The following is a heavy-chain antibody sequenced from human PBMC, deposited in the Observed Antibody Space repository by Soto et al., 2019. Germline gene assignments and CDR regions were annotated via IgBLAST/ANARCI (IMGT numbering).Heavy chain of an antibody. CDR3: ARLTADYGDAFDI. Sequence: SETLSLTCTVSGGSISSSSYYWGWIRQPPGKGLEWIGSIYYSGSTYYNPSLKSRVTISVDTSKNQFSLKLSSVTAADTAVYYCARLTADYGDAFDIWGQGTMVTVSS. CDR1: GGSISSSSYY. CDR2: IYYSGST. D-gene: IGHD4-17*01. V-gene: IGHV4-39*01. J-gene: IGHJ3*02.